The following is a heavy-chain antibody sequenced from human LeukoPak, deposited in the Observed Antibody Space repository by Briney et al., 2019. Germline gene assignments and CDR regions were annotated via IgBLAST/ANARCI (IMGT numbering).Heavy chain of an antibody. V-gene: IGHV3-15*07. Sequence: GGSLRLSCAASGFTFSDAWMNWVRQAPGKGLEWVGRIKRKTEGGTTDYAAPVKGRFTISRDDSKNTLYLQMNSLKTEDTAFYYCTTGNFGPYWGQGTLVTVSS. D-gene: IGHD3-10*01. J-gene: IGHJ4*02. CDR1: GFTFSDAW. CDR3: TTGNFGPY. CDR2: IKRKTEGGTT.